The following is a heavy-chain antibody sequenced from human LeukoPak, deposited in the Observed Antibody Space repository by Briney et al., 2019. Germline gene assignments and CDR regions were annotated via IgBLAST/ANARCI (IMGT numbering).Heavy chain of an antibody. V-gene: IGHV4-59*01. D-gene: IGHD3-22*01. Sequence: PSETLSLTCTVSGGSISSYYWSWIRQPPGKGLEWIGYIYYSGSTNYNPSLKSRVTISVDTSKNQFSLKLSSVTAADTAVYYCARIFSGYYYALDYWGQGTLVTASS. CDR3: ARIFSGYYYALDY. CDR2: IYYSGST. CDR1: GGSISSYY. J-gene: IGHJ4*02.